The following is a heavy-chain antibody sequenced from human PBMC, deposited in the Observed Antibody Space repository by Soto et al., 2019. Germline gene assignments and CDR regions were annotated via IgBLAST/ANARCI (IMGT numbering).Heavy chain of an antibody. V-gene: IGHV3-11*01. CDR3: ARPGDTAVAYPPLDY. Sequence: QVQLVESGGGLVKPGGSLRLSCAASGFTFSDYYMSWIRQAPGKGLEWISYISSSGYTIYYADSVKGRFTISRDNAKNPLYRQMNSLRAEDTAVYYCARPGDTAVAYPPLDYWGQGTLVTVSS. D-gene: IGHD5-18*01. J-gene: IGHJ4*02. CDR2: ISSSGYTI. CDR1: GFTFSDYY.